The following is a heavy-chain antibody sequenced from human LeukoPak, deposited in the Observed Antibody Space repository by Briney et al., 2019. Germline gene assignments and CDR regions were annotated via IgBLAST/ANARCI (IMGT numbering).Heavy chain of an antibody. CDR1: GGTFSSYT. D-gene: IGHD1-26*01. Sequence: ASVKVSCKASGGTFSSYTISWVRQAPGQGLEWMGRIIPILGIANYAQKFQGRVTITADKSKSTAYMELSSLRSEDTAVYYRARAVGATNFGYWGQGTLVTVSS. V-gene: IGHV1-69*02. J-gene: IGHJ4*02. CDR2: IIPILGIA. CDR3: ARAVGATNFGY.